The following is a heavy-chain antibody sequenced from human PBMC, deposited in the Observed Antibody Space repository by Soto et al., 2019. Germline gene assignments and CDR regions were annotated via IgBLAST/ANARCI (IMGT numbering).Heavy chain of an antibody. Sequence: ASVKVSCKVSGYTLTELSMHWVRQAPGKGLEWMGGFDPEDGGTIYAQKFQGRVTMTEDTSTDTAYMELSSLRSEDTAVYYCATDYYDSSGYYSRDRAFDIWGQRTMVTVSS. CDR2: FDPEDGGT. J-gene: IGHJ3*02. CDR1: GYTLTELS. V-gene: IGHV1-24*01. CDR3: ATDYYDSSGYYSRDRAFDI. D-gene: IGHD3-22*01.